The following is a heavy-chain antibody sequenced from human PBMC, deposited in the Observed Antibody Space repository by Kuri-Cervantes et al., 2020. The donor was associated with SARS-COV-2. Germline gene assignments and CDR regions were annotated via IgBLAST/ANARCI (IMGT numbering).Heavy chain of an antibody. J-gene: IGHJ4*02. V-gene: IGHV3-7*03. CDR3: ARGGSCNSGTCFDY. D-gene: IGHD2-15*01. CDR1: GFTFSSYW. CDR2: IKQDGSEK. Sequence: GGSLRLSCAASGFTFSSYWMSWVRQAPGKGLEWVANIKQDGSEKYYVDSVKGRFTISRDNAKKSLYVQMNSMRAEDTAVYYCARGGSCNSGTCFDYWGQGTLVTVSS.